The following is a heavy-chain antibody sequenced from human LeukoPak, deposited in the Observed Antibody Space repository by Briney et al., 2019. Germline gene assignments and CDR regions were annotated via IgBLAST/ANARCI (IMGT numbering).Heavy chain of an antibody. V-gene: IGHV3-74*01. D-gene: IGHD4-17*01. CDR2: INPDGSSS. Sequence: GGSLRLSCTASGFTFNDYAMSWVRQAPGKGLEWVSRINPDGSSSNYADSVKGRFTMSRDNAKSMVYLQMDGLRAEDTAVFSCVRQAVSGDSGIAYWGRGVLVTVSS. J-gene: IGHJ4*02. CDR1: GFTFNDYA. CDR3: VRQAVSGDSGIAY.